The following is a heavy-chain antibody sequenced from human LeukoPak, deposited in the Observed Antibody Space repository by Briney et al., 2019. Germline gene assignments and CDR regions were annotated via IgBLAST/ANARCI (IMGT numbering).Heavy chain of an antibody. Sequence: GGSLRLSCAAAGFIFSDYYMTWIRQAPGKGLEWVSYITSSGSTIYYADSVKGRFTISRDNAKTSLYLQMNSLRAEDTAVYYCVRSRGYLGYFDYWGQGTLVTVSS. V-gene: IGHV3-11*04. CDR2: ITSSGSTI. CDR1: GFIFSDYY. CDR3: VRSRGYLGYFDY. J-gene: IGHJ4*02. D-gene: IGHD1-26*01.